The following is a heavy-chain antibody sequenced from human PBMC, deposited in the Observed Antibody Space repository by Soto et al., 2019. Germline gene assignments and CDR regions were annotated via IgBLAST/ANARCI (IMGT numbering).Heavy chain of an antibody. CDR2: VSGSGGST. CDR1: GFTFSSYA. J-gene: IGHJ4*02. D-gene: IGHD6-13*01. Sequence: EVQVLESGGGLVQPGGSLRLSCVASGFTFSSYAMSWVRQAPGKGLEWVSFVSGSGGSTDYADSVKGRFTISRDNSKIMLYLQLNSLRAEDTAMYYCAKRSFQLGLPFDYWGQGTLVTVSS. CDR3: AKRSFQLGLPFDY. V-gene: IGHV3-23*01.